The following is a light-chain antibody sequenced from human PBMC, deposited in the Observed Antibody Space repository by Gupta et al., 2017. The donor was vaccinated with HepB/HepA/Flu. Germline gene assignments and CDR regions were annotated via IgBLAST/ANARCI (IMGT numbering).Light chain of an antibody. CDR1: SSNIGAGSD. CDR2: GNT. J-gene: IGLJ2*01. V-gene: IGLV1-40*01. Sequence: QSVLTQPPSLSGAPGQRVIISCTGSSSNIGAGSDVHWYQQLPGTAPKLLIYGNTHRPSGVPDRFSGSKSGTSASLAITGLRTEDEADYYCQSYDISLSGVVFGGGTKLTVL. CDR3: QSYDISLSGVV.